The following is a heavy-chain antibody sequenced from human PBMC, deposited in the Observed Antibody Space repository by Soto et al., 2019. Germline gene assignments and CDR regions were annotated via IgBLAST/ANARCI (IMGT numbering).Heavy chain of an antibody. V-gene: IGHV4-31*03. CDR2: IYYSGST. CDR3: ATPASGAPFDY. D-gene: IGHD2-15*01. J-gene: IGHJ4*02. CDR1: GGSISSGGYY. Sequence: PSETLSLTCTVSGGSISSGGYYWSWIRQHPGKDLEWIGYIYYSGSTYYNPSLKSRVTISVDTSKNQFSLKLSSVTAADTAVYYWATPASGAPFDYWGQGTLVTVSS.